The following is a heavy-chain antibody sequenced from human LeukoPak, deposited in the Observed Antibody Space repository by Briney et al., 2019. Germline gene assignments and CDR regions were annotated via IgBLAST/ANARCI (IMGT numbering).Heavy chain of an antibody. Sequence: GGSLRLSCAASGFTFNSCAMSWVRQAPGKGLEWVSTISDSGTSTFYADSVKGRFTISRDNSKNTLYVQMHSLRAEDTAVYYCAKRDYYSFDYWGQGTLVTVSS. CDR3: AKRDYYSFDY. J-gene: IGHJ4*02. V-gene: IGHV3-23*01. D-gene: IGHD2/OR15-2a*01. CDR1: GFTFNSCA. CDR2: ISDSGTST.